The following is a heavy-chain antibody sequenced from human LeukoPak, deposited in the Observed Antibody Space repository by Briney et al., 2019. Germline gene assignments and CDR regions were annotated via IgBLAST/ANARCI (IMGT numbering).Heavy chain of an antibody. V-gene: IGHV4-39*07. CDR3: ARDGVRRGGGY. D-gene: IGHD2-8*01. CDR1: GGSISSSSYY. Sequence: SETLSLTCTVSGGSISSSSYYWGWIRQPPGKGLEWIVSIYYSGSTYYNPSLKRRVTISVDTSKNQFSLKLSSVTAADTAVYYCARDGVRRGGGYWGQGTLVTVSS. J-gene: IGHJ4*02. CDR2: IYYSGST.